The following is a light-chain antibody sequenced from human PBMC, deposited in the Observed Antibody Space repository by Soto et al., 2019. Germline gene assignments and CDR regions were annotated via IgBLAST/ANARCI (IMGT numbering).Light chain of an antibody. J-gene: IGKJ4*01. CDR3: QQRSNWPPLT. Sequence: EIVLTQSPATLSLSPGQRATLSCRASQSVSSYLAWYQQKPGQAPRLLIYDAFNRATGIPARFSGSGSGTDFALTISSLVPEDFAVYYCQQRSNWPPLTFGGGTKVEIK. CDR2: DAF. V-gene: IGKV3-11*01. CDR1: QSVSSY.